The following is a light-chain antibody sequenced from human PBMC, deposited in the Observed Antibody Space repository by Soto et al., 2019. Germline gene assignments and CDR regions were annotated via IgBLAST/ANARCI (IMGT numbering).Light chain of an antibody. Sequence: QSALTQPASVSGSPGRSVTISCTGTSSDVGDFNYVSWYQHLPGRAPKLIIYDVTNRPSGISCRFSASKSGRTASLTISGLQAEDEADYYCSSYSSSTTHVVFGGGTKVTVL. CDR1: SSDVGDFNY. V-gene: IGLV2-14*03. CDR2: DVT. J-gene: IGLJ2*01. CDR3: SSYSSSTTHVV.